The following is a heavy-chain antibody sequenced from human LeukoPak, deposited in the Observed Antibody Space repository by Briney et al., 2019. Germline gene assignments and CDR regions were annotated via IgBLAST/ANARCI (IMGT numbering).Heavy chain of an antibody. CDR3: APLWFGELLSLDY. J-gene: IGHJ4*02. V-gene: IGHV3-33*01. CDR1: GFTFSSYG. CDR2: IWYDGSNK. Sequence: PGGSLRLSCAASGFTFSSYGMHWVRQAPGKGLEWVAVIWYDGSNKYYADSVKGRFTISRDNSKSTAYLEMNSLRAEDTAVYYCAPLWFGELLSLDYWGQGTLVTVSS. D-gene: IGHD3-10*01.